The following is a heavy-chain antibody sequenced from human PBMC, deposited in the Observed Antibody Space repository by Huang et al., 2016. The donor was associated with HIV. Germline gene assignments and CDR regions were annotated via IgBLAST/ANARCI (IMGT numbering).Heavy chain of an antibody. V-gene: IGHV4-39*01. CDR1: GGSISSSFYY. Sequence: QVQLQESGRGLVKPSETLSLTCTVSGGSISSSFYYLGWIRQSPGKGLGWIGSMVYRGSTYYNPSRKRRVTISADTSNSQFSLKLTSVTAADSAVYYCVRHRPNYDFWSGYYPYFDDWGQGTLVTVSS. CDR3: VRHRPNYDFWSGYYPYFDD. J-gene: IGHJ4*02. CDR2: MVYRGST. D-gene: IGHD3-3*01.